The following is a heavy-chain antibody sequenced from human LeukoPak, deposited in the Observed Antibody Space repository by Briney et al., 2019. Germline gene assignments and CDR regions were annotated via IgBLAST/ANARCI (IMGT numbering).Heavy chain of an antibody. D-gene: IGHD4-17*01. Sequence: GGSLRRSCEASGFTVSNNYSGWIRQAPGKGLEWVSVIYSGGRTYYADSVKGRFTISRDNSKNTVYLQMNSLRAEDTAMYYCARDLAPTVSTAGGNYFDYWGQGTLVTVSS. CDR1: GFTVSNNY. CDR3: ARDLAPTVSTAGGNYFDY. J-gene: IGHJ4*02. V-gene: IGHV3-66*01. CDR2: IYSGGRT.